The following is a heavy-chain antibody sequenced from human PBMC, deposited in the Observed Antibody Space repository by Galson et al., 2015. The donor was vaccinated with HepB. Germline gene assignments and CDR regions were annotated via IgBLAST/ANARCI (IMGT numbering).Heavy chain of an antibody. J-gene: IGHJ3*02. Sequence: SVKVSCKASGYTFAHYGIAWVRQAPGQGLEWMGWISAYNGNTNSTQELQGRLTMTTDTSTSTAFMVLRSLKYGDTAVYFCARVGAGPSLDIWGQGTMVTVSS. V-gene: IGHV1-18*01. CDR2: ISAYNGNT. D-gene: IGHD1-26*01. CDR1: GYTFAHYG. CDR3: ARVGAGPSLDI.